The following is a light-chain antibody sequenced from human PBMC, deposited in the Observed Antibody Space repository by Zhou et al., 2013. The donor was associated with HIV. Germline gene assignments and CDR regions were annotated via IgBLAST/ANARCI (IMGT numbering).Light chain of an antibody. J-gene: IGKJ2*04. V-gene: IGKV3D-20*02. CDR1: QSVASTS. CDR2: GAS. Sequence: EIVLTQSPGTLSLSPGERATLSCRASQSVASTSLTWYQKRPGQPPRLLIYGASSRAPGIPERFSGSGSGTDFTLTISSLEPEDFAVYYCQQTTNWPRCSFGQGTKLEI. CDR3: QQTTNWPRCS.